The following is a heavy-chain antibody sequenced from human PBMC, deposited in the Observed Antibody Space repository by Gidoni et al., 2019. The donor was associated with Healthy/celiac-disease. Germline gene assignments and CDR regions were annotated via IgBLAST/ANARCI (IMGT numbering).Heavy chain of an antibody. D-gene: IGHD1-7*01. V-gene: IGHV1-8*01. CDR1: GYTFTRYD. Sequence: QVQLVQSGAEVKKPGASVKVSCKASGYTFTRYDINWVRQATGQGLEWMGWMNPNSGNTGYAQKFQGRVTMTRNTSISTAYMELSSLRSEDTAVYYCARGWLPNWNYLHHWFDPWGQGTLVTVSS. J-gene: IGHJ5*02. CDR3: ARGWLPNWNYLHHWFDP. CDR2: MNPNSGNT.